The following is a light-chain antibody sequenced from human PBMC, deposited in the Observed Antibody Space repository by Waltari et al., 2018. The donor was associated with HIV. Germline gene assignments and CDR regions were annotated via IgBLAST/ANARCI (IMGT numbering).Light chain of an antibody. J-gene: IGLJ3*02. CDR3: STWDASLIGWV. Sequence: QSVLTQPPSASGTPGQRVTIPCSGSSPYIGSHIIRWYQQLPGTAPKLLIYSNNHRPSGVPDRFSGSKSGTSASLAISGLQSEDEADYYCSTWDASLIGWVFGGGTKLTVL. V-gene: IGLV1-44*01. CDR1: SPYIGSHI. CDR2: SNN.